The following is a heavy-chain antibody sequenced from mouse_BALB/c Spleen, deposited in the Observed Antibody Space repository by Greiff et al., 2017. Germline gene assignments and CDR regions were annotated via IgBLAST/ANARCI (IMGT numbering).Heavy chain of an antibody. CDR2: ISSGGSYT. D-gene: IGHD2-4*01. CDR1: GFTFSSYT. CDR3: TRVIYYDYGFDY. V-gene: IGHV5-6-4*01. Sequence: EVQRVESGGGLVKPGGSLKLSCAASGFTFSSYTMSWVRQTPEKRLEWVATISSGGSYTYYPDSVKGRFTISRDNAKNTLYLQMSSLKSEDTAMYYCTRVIYYDYGFDYWGQGTTLTVSS. J-gene: IGHJ2*01.